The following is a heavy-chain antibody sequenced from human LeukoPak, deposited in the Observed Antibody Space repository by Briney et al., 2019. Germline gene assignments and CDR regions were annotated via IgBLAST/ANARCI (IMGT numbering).Heavy chain of an antibody. CDR3: ARDYYDSGGYHNWFDP. D-gene: IGHD3-22*01. Sequence: SETLSLTCTVSGGSITSSSYYWGWIRQPPGKGLEWIGSIYYSGSPYYNPSLKSRVTISLDTSKKQFSLKLTSVTAADTAVYYCARDYYDSGGYHNWFDPWGQGTVVTVSS. CDR1: GGSITSSSYY. J-gene: IGHJ5*02. V-gene: IGHV4-39*07. CDR2: IYYSGSP.